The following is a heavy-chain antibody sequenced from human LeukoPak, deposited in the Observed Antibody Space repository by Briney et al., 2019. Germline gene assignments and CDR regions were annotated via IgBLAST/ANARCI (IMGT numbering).Heavy chain of an antibody. J-gene: IGHJ5*01. Sequence: PGGSLRLSCAASGFTINNHWMHWVRQAPGKGLVWVSHINFDGSTTTYADSVKGLFTISRDNANNTLFLYMNSLRAEDTAVYYCVRDRLSNDYAHNCFDSWGQGTLVTVSS. CDR2: INFDGSTT. V-gene: IGHV3-74*01. CDR1: GFTINNHW. D-gene: IGHD4-17*01. CDR3: VRDRLSNDYAHNCFDS.